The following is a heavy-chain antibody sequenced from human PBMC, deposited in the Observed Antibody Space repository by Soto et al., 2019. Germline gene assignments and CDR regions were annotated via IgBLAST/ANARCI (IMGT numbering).Heavy chain of an antibody. CDR1: GGSISSGGYY. CDR2: SYYSGST. Sequence: SETLSLTCTVSGGSISSGGYYWSWIRQHPGKGLEWIGYSYYSGSTYYNPSLKSRVTISVDTSKNQFSLKLSPVTAADTAVYYCARGRGYSNGDWFDPWGQGTLVTVSS. V-gene: IGHV4-31*03. J-gene: IGHJ5*02. CDR3: ARGRGYSNGDWFDP. D-gene: IGHD5-18*01.